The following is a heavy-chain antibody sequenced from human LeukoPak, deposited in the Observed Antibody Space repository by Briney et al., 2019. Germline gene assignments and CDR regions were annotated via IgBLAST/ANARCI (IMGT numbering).Heavy chain of an antibody. CDR3: ARAFPFSGSGSYRSPFDP. CDR1: GGSISSYY. CDR2: IYYSGST. V-gene: IGHV4-59*01. Sequence: PSETLSLTCTVSGGSISSYYWSWIRQPPGKGLEWIGYIYYSGSTNYNPSLKSRVTISVDTSKNQFSLKLSSVTAADTAVYYCARAFPFSGSGSYRSPFDPWGQGTLVTVSS. D-gene: IGHD3-10*01. J-gene: IGHJ5*02.